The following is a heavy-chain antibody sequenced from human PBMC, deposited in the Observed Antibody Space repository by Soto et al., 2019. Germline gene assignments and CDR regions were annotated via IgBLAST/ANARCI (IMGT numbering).Heavy chain of an antibody. V-gene: IGHV3-48*03. Sequence: EVQLVESGGGLVQPGRPLRLSCAASGFTFGSYEMTWVRQAPGKGLEWVSHISSSGSTTYYSDSVKGRFTISRDNAKHSVFLLMISLRVEDTAVYYCETVFSECGFDIWGQGTMVTVCS. J-gene: IGHJ3*02. CDR2: ISSSGSTT. D-gene: IGHD2-21*01. CDR1: GFTFGSYE. CDR3: ETVFSECGFDI.